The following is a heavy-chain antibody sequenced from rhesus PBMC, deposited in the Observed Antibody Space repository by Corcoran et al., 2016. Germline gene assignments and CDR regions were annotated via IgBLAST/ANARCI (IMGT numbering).Heavy chain of an antibody. Sequence: QVQLQESGPGLVKPSETLSLTCTVSGASIRSNWWSWIRQPPGKGLEWIGEINGSSGKTNPNPSLTRRVPISKDASKNQFSLRLTSVTAADTATYYCARPSTVRGKNWGQGVLVTVSS. CDR2: INGSSGKT. V-gene: IGHV4-80*01. D-gene: IGHD4-35*01. J-gene: IGHJ4*01. CDR3: ARPSTVRGKN. CDR1: GASIRSNW.